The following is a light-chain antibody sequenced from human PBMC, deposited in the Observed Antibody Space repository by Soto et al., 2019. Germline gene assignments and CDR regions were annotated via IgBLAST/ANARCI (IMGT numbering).Light chain of an antibody. CDR1: SGYVGIYNF. CDR3: TSYGGSNVPYV. CDR2: EVT. J-gene: IGLJ1*01. Sequence: QSALTHPPSASGSPGHSFTISFTGTSGYVGIYNFVSWYQQLPGKAPKLIIYEVTKRPSGVPDRFSGSRSGNTASLTVSGLQAEDEAVYYCTSYGGSNVPYVFGGGTKVTVL. V-gene: IGLV2-8*01.